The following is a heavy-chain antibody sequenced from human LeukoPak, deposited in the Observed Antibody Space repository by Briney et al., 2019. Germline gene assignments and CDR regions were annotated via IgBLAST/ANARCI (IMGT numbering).Heavy chain of an antibody. CDR3: ARVQGLRWTLGHAALTRGFAYYYGMDV. V-gene: IGHV6-1*01. J-gene: IGHJ6*02. CDR2: TYYRSKWYN. D-gene: IGHD4-23*01. CDR1: GDSVSSNSAA. Sequence: SQTLSLTCAISGDSVSSNSAAWNWIRQSPSRGLEWLGRTYYRSKWYNDYAVSVKSRITINPDTSKNQFSLQLSSVTAADTAVYYCARVQGLRWTLGHAALTRGFAYYYGMDVWGQGTTVTVSS.